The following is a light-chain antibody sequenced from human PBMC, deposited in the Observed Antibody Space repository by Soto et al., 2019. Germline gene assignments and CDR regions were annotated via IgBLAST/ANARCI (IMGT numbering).Light chain of an antibody. J-gene: IGKJ2*03. V-gene: IGKV2-28*01. CDR2: LAS. Sequence: DIVMTQSPLSLSVTPGEPASISCRSSQSLLHSNGHHYLDWYLQKPGQSPQLLIYLASNRASGVPGRLGGSGSGADSTLRISRVEAEDVGVYFCMQGLEIPSFGQDTKLEI. CDR1: QSLLHSNGHHY. CDR3: MQGLEIPS.